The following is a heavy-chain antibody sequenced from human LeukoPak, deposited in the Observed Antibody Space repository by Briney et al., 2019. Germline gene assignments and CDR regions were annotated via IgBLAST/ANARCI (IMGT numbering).Heavy chain of an antibody. CDR3: ARQPGGTAAFDI. V-gene: IGHV4-59*08. J-gene: IGHJ3*02. Sequence: PSETLSLTCTVSGVSMTNYYWSWIRQSPGKGLEWIAYIHNSGETKYNPSLKSRITISVDTSKNEISLKLSSVTAADTAVYYCARQPGGTAAFDIWGQGTTVTVSA. CDR1: GVSMTNYY. CDR2: IHNSGET. D-gene: IGHD1-14*01.